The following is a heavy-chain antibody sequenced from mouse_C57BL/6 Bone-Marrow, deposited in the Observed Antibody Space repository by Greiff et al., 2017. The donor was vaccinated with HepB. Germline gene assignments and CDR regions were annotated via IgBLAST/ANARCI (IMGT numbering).Heavy chain of an antibody. D-gene: IGHD1-1*01. Sequence: VQLQQPGAELVKPGASVKMSCKASGYTFTSYWITWVKQRPGQGLEWIGDIYPGSGSTNYNEKFKSKATLTVDTSSSTAYMQLSSLTSEDSAVYYCAKYYGSSFWYFDVWGTGTTVTVSS. CDR1: GYTFTSYW. J-gene: IGHJ1*03. CDR2: IYPGSGST. V-gene: IGHV1-55*01. CDR3: AKYYGSSFWYFDV.